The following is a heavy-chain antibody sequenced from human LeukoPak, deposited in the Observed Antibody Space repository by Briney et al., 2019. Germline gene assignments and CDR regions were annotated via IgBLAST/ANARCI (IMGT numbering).Heavy chain of an antibody. CDR2: IIGSGRTT. V-gene: IGHV3-23*01. J-gene: IGHJ6*03. CDR3: AKKEGDTYFSWYMDV. Sequence: GGSLRLSCAASGFTFRSFAVSWVRQAPGKGLEWVSGIIGSGRTTFYADSVKGRFTISRDNSKNTLYLQMNSQRAEDTAIYYCAKKEGDTYFSWYMDVWGKGTTVTVSS. D-gene: IGHD2-21*01. CDR1: GFTFRSFA.